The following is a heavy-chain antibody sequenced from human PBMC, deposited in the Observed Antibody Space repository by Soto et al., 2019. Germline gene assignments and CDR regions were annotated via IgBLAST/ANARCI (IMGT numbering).Heavy chain of an antibody. J-gene: IGHJ5*02. Sequence: GASVKVSCKASGYTFTSYAMHWLRQAPGQRLEWMGWINAGNGNTKYSQKFQGRVTITRDTSASTAYMELSSLRSEDTAVYYCARNSDYDILTGYYSGVWFDPWGQGTLVTVSS. CDR1: GYTFTSYA. D-gene: IGHD3-9*01. CDR3: ARNSDYDILTGYYSGVWFDP. V-gene: IGHV1-3*01. CDR2: INAGNGNT.